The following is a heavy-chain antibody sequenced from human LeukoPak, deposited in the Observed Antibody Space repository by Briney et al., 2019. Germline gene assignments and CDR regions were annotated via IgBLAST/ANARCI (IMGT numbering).Heavy chain of an antibody. D-gene: IGHD6-6*01. CDR2: ITSGTTYI. CDR3: ARWPYSSSYYFDY. V-gene: IGHV3-21*01. Sequence: PGGSLRLSCAASGFSFDDYGMHWVRQSPEKGLEWVSSITSGTTYIYYADSVRGRFTLSRDNAKNSLYLQMNSLRAEDTAVYYCARWPYSSSYYFDYWGQGTLVTVSS. J-gene: IGHJ4*02. CDR1: GFSFDDYG.